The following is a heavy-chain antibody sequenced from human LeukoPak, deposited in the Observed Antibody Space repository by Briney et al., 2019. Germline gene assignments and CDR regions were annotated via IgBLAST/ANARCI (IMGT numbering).Heavy chain of an antibody. CDR2: INHSGST. V-gene: IGHV4-34*01. Sequence: VSLRLSCAASGFTFATDSMNWIRQPPGKGLEWIGEINHSGSTNYNPSLKSRVTISVDTSKNQFSLKLSSVTAADTAVYYCARGLRSSDATDYWGQGTLVTVSS. CDR3: ARGLRSSDATDY. CDR1: GFTFATDS. J-gene: IGHJ4*02.